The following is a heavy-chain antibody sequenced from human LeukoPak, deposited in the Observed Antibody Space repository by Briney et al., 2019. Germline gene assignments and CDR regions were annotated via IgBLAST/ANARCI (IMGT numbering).Heavy chain of an antibody. J-gene: IGHJ6*02. CDR2: INPNSGGT. D-gene: IGHD6-13*01. Sequence: VASVKVSCKASGYTFTDYYMHWVRQAPGQGLEWMGWINPNSGGTNFAQKFQGRFTMTTDTSISTAYMEVSRLRSDDTAVYYCARVRIGQQLDKYYYYAMDVWGQGTTVTVSS. CDR3: ARVRIGQQLDKYYYYAMDV. CDR1: GYTFTDYY. V-gene: IGHV1-2*02.